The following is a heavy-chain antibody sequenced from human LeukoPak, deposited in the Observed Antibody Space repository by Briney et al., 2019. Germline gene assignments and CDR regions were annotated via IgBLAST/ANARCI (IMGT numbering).Heavy chain of an antibody. CDR3: ASGCGSDCYPFRDY. CDR2: ISSSSSYI. Sequence: GGSLRLSCAASGFTFSSYAMNWVRRAPGKGLEWVSSISSSSSYIYYADSVKGRFTISRDNAKNSLYLQMSSLGAEDTAVYYCASGCGSDCYPFRDYWGQGTLVTVSS. CDR1: GFTFSSYA. J-gene: IGHJ4*02. V-gene: IGHV3-21*06. D-gene: IGHD2-21*02.